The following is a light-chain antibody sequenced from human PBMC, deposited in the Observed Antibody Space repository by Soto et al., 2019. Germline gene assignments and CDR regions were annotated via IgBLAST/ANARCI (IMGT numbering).Light chain of an antibody. Sequence: QSALTQPSSLSGSPGQSITISCTGTSSDVGSYDLVSWYQQHPGKAPKLMIYEVTKRPSGVSNRFSGSKSGNTASLTISGLQAEDEADYYCCSYAGSSSYDFGTGTKVTVL. V-gene: IGLV2-23*02. CDR2: EVT. CDR3: CSYAGSSSYD. CDR1: SSDVGSYDL. J-gene: IGLJ1*01.